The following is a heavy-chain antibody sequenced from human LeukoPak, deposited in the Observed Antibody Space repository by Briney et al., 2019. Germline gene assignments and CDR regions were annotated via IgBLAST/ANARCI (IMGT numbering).Heavy chain of an antibody. Sequence: SSETLSLTCTVSGGSISSYYWGWIRQPPGKGLEWIGYIYYSGSTNYNPSLKSRVTISVDTSKNQFSLKLSSVTAADTAVYYCARNYDSSGYTTFGYWGQGTLVTVSS. V-gene: IGHV4-59*01. D-gene: IGHD3-22*01. CDR2: IYYSGST. CDR3: ARNYDSSGYTTFGY. CDR1: GGSISSYY. J-gene: IGHJ4*02.